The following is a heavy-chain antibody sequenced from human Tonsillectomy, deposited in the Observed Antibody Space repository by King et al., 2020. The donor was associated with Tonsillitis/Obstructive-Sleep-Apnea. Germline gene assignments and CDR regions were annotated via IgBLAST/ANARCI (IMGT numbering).Heavy chain of an antibody. V-gene: IGHV3-15*01. Sequence: VQLVESGGGLVKPGGSLRLSCAASGFTFSNAWMSWVRQAPGKGLEWVGRIKSKTDGGTTDYAAPVKGRFTISRDDSKNTLYLQMNSLKTEDTAVYYCTTLWFRELLCDCWGQGTLVTVSS. CDR2: IKSKTDGGTT. CDR3: TTLWFRELLCDC. D-gene: IGHD3-10*01. J-gene: IGHJ4*02. CDR1: GFTFSNAW.